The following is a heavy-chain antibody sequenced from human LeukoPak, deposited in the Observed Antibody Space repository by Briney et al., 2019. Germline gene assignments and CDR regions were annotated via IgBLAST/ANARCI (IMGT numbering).Heavy chain of an antibody. CDR3: ARERITMIPAYFDP. CDR1: GGSITTSSYY. V-gene: IGHV4-39*07. D-gene: IGHD3-22*01. Sequence: NPSETLSLTCTASGGSITTSSYYWGWIRQPPGKGLEWIGSIYYSGSTYYNPSLKSRVTISVDTSKNQFSLKLSTVTAADTAVYYCARERITMIPAYFDPWGQGTLVTVSS. CDR2: IYYSGST. J-gene: IGHJ5*02.